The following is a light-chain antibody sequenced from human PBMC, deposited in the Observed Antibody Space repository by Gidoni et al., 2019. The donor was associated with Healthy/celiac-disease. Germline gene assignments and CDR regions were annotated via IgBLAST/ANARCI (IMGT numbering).Light chain of an antibody. CDR1: QSVSSSY. J-gene: IGKJ2*04. V-gene: IGKV3-20*01. CDR3: QQYGSSPGCS. CDR2: GAS. Sequence: DIVLPQSPGTLSLSPGERATLTCRARQSVSSSYLAWYQQKPGQAPRLLIYGASSRATGIPDRFSGSGSGTDFTLTISRLEPEDFAVYYCQQYGSSPGCSFGQGTKLEIK.